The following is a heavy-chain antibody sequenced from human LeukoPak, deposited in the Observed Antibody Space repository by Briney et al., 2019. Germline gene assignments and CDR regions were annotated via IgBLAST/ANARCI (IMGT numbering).Heavy chain of an antibody. CDR2: ISAYNGNT. CDR3: SKDEGRIRYFDTTRNDY. CDR1: GYTFTSYG. Sequence: GASVKVSCKASGYTFTSYGISWVRQAPGQGLEWMGWISAYNGNTNYAQRLQGRVTMTTDTSTSTAYMELRSLRSDDTAVYYFSKDEGRIRYFDTTRNDYWGQGTLVTVSS. D-gene: IGHD3-9*01. J-gene: IGHJ4*02. V-gene: IGHV1-18*01.